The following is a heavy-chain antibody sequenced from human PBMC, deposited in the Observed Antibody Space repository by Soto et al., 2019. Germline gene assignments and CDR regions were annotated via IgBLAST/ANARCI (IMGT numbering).Heavy chain of an antibody. CDR1: GFTFSSYG. J-gene: IGHJ6*02. CDR3: ARDMNYYDSSGYHGYYYYGMDV. Sequence: SGGSLRLSYAASGFTFSSYGMHWVRQAPGKGLEWVAVIWYDGSNKYYADSVKGRFTISRDNSKNTLYLQMNSLRAEDTAVYYCARDMNYYDSSGYHGYYYYGMDVWGQGTTVTVSS. V-gene: IGHV3-33*01. D-gene: IGHD3-22*01. CDR2: IWYDGSNK.